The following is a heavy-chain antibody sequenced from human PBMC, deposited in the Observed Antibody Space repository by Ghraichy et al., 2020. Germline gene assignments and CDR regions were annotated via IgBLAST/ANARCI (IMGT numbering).Heavy chain of an antibody. D-gene: IGHD2-15*01. CDR2: IYYSGST. CDR3: ARERYCSGGSCYRTDY. Sequence: SLNISCTVSGGFISSGGYYWSWIRQHPGKGLEWIGYIYYSGSTYYNPSLKSRVTISVDTSKNQFSLKLSSVTAADTAVYYCARERYCSGGSCYRTDYWGQGTLVTVSS. J-gene: IGHJ4*02. V-gene: IGHV4-31*03. CDR1: GGFISSGGYY.